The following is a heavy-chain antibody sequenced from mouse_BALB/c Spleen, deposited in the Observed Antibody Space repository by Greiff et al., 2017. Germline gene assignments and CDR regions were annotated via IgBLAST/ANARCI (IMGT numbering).Heavy chain of an antibody. V-gene: IGHV1-54*03. J-gene: IGHJ4*01. CDR3: ARSGYGYRGYAMDY. Sequence: QVQLQQSGAELVRPGTSVKVSCKASGYAFTNYLIEWVKQRPGQGLEWIGVINPGSGGTNYNEKFQGKATLTADTSSSTAYMQLSSLTSDDSAVYFCARSGYGYRGYAMDYWGQGTSVTVSS. D-gene: IGHD1-2*01. CDR1: GYAFTNYL. CDR2: INPGSGGT.